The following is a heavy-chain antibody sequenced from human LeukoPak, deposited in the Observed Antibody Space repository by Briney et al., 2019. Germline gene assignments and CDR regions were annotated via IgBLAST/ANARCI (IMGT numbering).Heavy chain of an antibody. CDR2: MNPNSGNT. CDR3: ARGKVTMVRGVIITSFDY. D-gene: IGHD3-10*01. Sequence: ASAKVSCKASGYTFTRYDINWVPQATGQGLEWMGWMNPNSGNTGYAQKFQGRVTMTRNTSISTAYMELSSLRSEDTAVYYCARGKVTMVRGVIITSFDYWGQGTLVTVSS. V-gene: IGHV1-8*01. J-gene: IGHJ4*02. CDR1: GYTFTRYD.